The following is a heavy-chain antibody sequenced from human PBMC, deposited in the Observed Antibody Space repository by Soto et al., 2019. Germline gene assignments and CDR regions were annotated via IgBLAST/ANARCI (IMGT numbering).Heavy chain of an antibody. V-gene: IGHV3-23*01. D-gene: IGHD6-6*01. CDR3: ARRAFGSSRSFDI. Sequence: GGSLRLSCAASGFAFSSHPMSWVRQAPERGLEWVSGISDSGGLTYNADSVKGRFTISRDNSKNTLYLQMNSLRAEDTALYYCARRAFGSSRSFDIWGQGTMVTVSS. CDR2: ISDSGGLT. CDR1: GFAFSSHP. J-gene: IGHJ3*02.